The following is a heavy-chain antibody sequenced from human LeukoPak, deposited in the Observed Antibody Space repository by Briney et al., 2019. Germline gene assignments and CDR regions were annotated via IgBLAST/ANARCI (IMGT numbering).Heavy chain of an antibody. CDR2: ISYDGSNK. D-gene: IGHD2-2*02. CDR1: GFTFSSYA. J-gene: IGHJ5*02. Sequence: GRSLRLSCAASGFTFSSYAMHWVRQAPGKGLEWVAVISYDGSNKYYADSVKGRFTISRGNSKNTLYLQMNSLRAEDTAVYYCARGTIVVVPAAILVHTWFDPWGQGTLVTVSS. V-gene: IGHV3-30-3*01. CDR3: ARGTIVVVPAAILVHTWFDP.